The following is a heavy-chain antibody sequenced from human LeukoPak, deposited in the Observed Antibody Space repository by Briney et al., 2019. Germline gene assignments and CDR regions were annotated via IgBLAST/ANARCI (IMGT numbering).Heavy chain of an antibody. CDR3: ARQPGRSYGSYYFDY. J-gene: IGHJ4*02. CDR1: GGSISSYY. Sequence: SETLSLTCTVSGGSISSYYWSWIRQPPGKGLEWIGCIYYSGSTDYNPSLKSRVTISVDTSKNQFSLKLSSVTAADTAVYYCARQPGRSYGSYYFDYWGQGTLVTVSS. CDR2: IYYSGST. V-gene: IGHV4-59*08. D-gene: IGHD5-18*01.